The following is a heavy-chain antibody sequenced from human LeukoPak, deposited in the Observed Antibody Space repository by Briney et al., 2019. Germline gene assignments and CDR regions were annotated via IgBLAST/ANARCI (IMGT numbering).Heavy chain of an antibody. D-gene: IGHD2-2*01. CDR1: GFSLSTSGVG. J-gene: IGHJ4*02. Sequence: SGPTLVNPTQTLTLTCTFSGFSLSTSGVGVGWIRQPPGKALEWLALIYWNDDKRYSPSLKSRLTITKDTSKNQVVLTMTNMDPVDTATYYCAHSPNTKVPAARRGLFDYWGQGTLVTVSS. CDR3: AHSPNTKVPAARRGLFDY. V-gene: IGHV2-5*01. CDR2: IYWNDDK.